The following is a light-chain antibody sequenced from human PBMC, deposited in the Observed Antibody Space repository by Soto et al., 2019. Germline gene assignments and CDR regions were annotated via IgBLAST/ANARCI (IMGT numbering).Light chain of an antibody. CDR3: SSYTSSGTLV. V-gene: IGLV2-14*01. Sequence: QSVLTQSASVSGSPGQSITISCAGTSSDVGGYDYVSWYQQHPGKAPKLMIYDVSYRPSGVSNRFSGSKSGNTASLIISGLQAEDEADYYCSSYTSSGTLVFGTGTKVTVL. CDR1: SSDVGGYDY. J-gene: IGLJ1*01. CDR2: DVS.